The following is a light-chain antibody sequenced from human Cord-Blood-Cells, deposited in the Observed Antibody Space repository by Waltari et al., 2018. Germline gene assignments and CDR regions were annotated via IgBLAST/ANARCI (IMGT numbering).Light chain of an antibody. CDR2: RNN. CDR1: SSNIGSNY. Sequence: QSVLTQPPSASGTPGQRVTISCSGSSSNIGSNYVYWYQQLPGTAPKLLIYRNNQRPSGVPDRFSVSKSGTSASLAISGLRSEDEADYYCAAWDDSLRGVFGGGTKLTVL. V-gene: IGLV1-47*01. J-gene: IGLJ3*02. CDR3: AAWDDSLRGV.